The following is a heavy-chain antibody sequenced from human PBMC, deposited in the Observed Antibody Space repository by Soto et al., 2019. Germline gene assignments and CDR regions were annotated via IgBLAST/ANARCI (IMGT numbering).Heavy chain of an antibody. V-gene: IGHV3-21*01. Sequence: GGSLRLSCAASGFTFSSYSMNWVRQAPGKGLEWVSSISSSSSYIYYADSVKGRFTISRDNAKNSLYLQMNSLRAEDTAVYYCGGSNLDYYYYYYMDVWGKGTTVTVSS. CDR2: ISSSSSYI. J-gene: IGHJ6*03. D-gene: IGHD4-4*01. CDR3: GGSNLDYYYYYYMDV. CDR1: GFTFSSYS.